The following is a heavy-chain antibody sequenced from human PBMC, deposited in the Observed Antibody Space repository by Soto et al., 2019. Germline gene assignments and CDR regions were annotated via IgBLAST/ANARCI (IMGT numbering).Heavy chain of an antibody. D-gene: IGHD2-15*01. Sequence: GGSLRLSCAASGFTFSSYGMHWVRQAPGKGLEWVAVISYDGSNKYYADSVKGRFTISRDNSKNTLYLQMNSLRAEDTAVYYCAKDWAIVVVVAALDYWGQGTLVTVSS. J-gene: IGHJ4*02. CDR3: AKDWAIVVVVAALDY. CDR1: GFTFSSYG. CDR2: ISYDGSNK. V-gene: IGHV3-30*18.